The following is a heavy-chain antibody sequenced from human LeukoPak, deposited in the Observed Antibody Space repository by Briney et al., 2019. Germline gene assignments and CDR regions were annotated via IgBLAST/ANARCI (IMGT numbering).Heavy chain of an antibody. J-gene: IGHJ3*02. Sequence: PSEALSLTCTVSGGSISSGGYYWSWIRQHPGKGLEWIGYIYYSGSTYYNPSLKSRVTISVDRSKNQFSLKLSSVTAADTAVYYCARGLLPTDAFDIWGQGTMATVSS. CDR2: IYYSGST. CDR1: GGSISSGGYY. CDR3: ARGLLPTDAFDI. V-gene: IGHV4-31*03.